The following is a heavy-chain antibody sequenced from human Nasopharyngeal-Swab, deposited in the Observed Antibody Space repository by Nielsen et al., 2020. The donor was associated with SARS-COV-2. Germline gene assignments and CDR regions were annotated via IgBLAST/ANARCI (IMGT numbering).Heavy chain of an antibody. Sequence: EGSLRLSCAASGFTFSRYNMKWVRQAPGKGLEWVSSISSSSTFIYYADSVKGRFTISRDNAKNSLYLQMNSLRAEDTAVYYCARDLSKDDNWFGPWGQGTLVTVSS. CDR1: GFTFSRYN. CDR2: ISSSSTFI. J-gene: IGHJ5*02. V-gene: IGHV3-21*06. CDR3: ARDLSKDDNWFGP.